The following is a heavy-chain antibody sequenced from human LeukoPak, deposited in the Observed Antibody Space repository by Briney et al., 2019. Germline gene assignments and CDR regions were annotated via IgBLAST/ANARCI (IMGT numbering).Heavy chain of an antibody. J-gene: IGHJ4*02. Sequence: PGGSLRLSCAASGFTFSSYAMSWVRQAPGKGLEWVSAISGSGGSTYYADSVKGRFTISRDNSKNTLYLQMNSLRAEDTAVYYCAKDRRGISRSSTTDYWGQGTLVTVSS. CDR2: ISGSGGST. V-gene: IGHV3-23*01. CDR3: AKDRRGISRSSTTDY. CDR1: GFTFSSYA. D-gene: IGHD1-26*01.